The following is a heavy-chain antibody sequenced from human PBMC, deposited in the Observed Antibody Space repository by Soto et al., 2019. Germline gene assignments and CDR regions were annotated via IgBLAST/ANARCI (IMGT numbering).Heavy chain of an antibody. CDR3: VKASGYRPKRWLQLAWDLDY. CDR1: GFTFSSYA. J-gene: IGHJ4*02. CDR2: ISSNGGST. V-gene: IGHV3-64D*06. D-gene: IGHD5-12*01. Sequence: HPGGSLRLSCSASGFTFSSYAMHWVRQAPGKGLEYVSAISSNGGSTYYADSVKGRFTISRDNSKNTLYLQMSSLRAEDTAVYYCVKASGYRPKRWLQLAWDLDYWGQGTLVTVSS.